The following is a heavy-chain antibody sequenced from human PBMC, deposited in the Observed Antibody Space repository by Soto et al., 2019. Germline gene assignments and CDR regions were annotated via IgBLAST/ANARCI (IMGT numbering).Heavy chain of an antibody. J-gene: IGHJ4*02. CDR1: GGTFSSYT. D-gene: IGHD3-10*01. CDR2: IIPILGIA. Sequence: QVQLVQSGAEVKKPGSSVKVSCKASGGTFSSYTISWVRQAPGQGLEWMGRIIPILGIANYAQKFQGRVMITANKSTSTAYKELSSLKSEDTAVYYCASAMVRGVIPDFDYWGQGTLVTVSS. CDR3: ASAMVRGVIPDFDY. V-gene: IGHV1-69*02.